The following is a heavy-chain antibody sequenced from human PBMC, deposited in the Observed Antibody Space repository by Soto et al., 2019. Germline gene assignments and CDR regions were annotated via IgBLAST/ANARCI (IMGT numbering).Heavy chain of an antibody. D-gene: IGHD2-2*01. CDR1: GFTFSSYA. Sequence: GGSLRLSCAASGFTFSSYAMHWVRQAPGKGLEWVAVISYDGSNKYYADSVKGRFTISRDNSKNTLYLQMNSLRAEDTAVYYCASSAEQPPSDYYYGMDVWGQGTTVTVSS. CDR2: ISYDGSNK. J-gene: IGHJ6*02. CDR3: ASSAEQPPSDYYYGMDV. V-gene: IGHV3-30-3*01.